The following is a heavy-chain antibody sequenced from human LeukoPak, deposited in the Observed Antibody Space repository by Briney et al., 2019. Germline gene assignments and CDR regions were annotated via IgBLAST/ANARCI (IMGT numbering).Heavy chain of an antibody. J-gene: IGHJ4*02. CDR2: IRSKAYGGTT. D-gene: IGHD3-22*01. CDR3: TRDPTHPHDSSGYLRPFDY. Sequence: PGGSLRLSRTASGFTFGDYAMSWFRQAPGKGLEWVGFIRSKAYGGTTEYAASVKGRFTISRDDSKSIAYLQMNSLKTEDTAVYYCTRDPTHPHDSSGYLRPFDYWGQGTLVTVSS. V-gene: IGHV3-49*03. CDR1: GFTFGDYA.